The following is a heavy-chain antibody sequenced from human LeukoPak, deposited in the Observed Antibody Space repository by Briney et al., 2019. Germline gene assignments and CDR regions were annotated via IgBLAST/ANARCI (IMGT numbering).Heavy chain of an antibody. J-gene: IGHJ4*02. Sequence: ASVKVSCKASGYTFTSYGTSWVRQAPGQGPEWMGWISAYNGNTNYAQKFQGRVTMTEDTSTDTAYMELSSLRSEDTAVYYCARGGGFAYYYGSGSYPKPYDYWGQGTLVTVSS. D-gene: IGHD3-10*01. CDR2: ISAYNGNT. CDR3: ARGGGFAYYYGSGSYPKPYDY. V-gene: IGHV1-18*01. CDR1: GYTFTSYG.